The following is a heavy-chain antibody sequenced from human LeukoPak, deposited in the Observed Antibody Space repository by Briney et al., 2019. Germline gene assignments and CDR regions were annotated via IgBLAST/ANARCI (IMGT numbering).Heavy chain of an antibody. Sequence: ASVKVSCKASGYTFASYGISWVRQAPGQGLEWVGWVSTYSDKTNSAQKFQGRVTMTRGTSTTTAFMELRSLTSDDTAVYYCTRDWMTAMKINCFDPWGQGTLVTVSS. CDR2: VSTYSDKT. V-gene: IGHV1-18*01. CDR3: TRDWMTAMKINCFDP. CDR1: GYTFASYG. J-gene: IGHJ5*02. D-gene: IGHD2-21*02.